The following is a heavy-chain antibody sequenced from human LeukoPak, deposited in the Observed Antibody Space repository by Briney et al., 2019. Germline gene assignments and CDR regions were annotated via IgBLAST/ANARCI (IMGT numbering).Heavy chain of an antibody. D-gene: IGHD2-15*01. J-gene: IGHJ4*02. CDR3: AREVAI. V-gene: IGHV1-3*01. CDR2: MHAGNENT. CDR1: GYTFTTYT. Sequence: ASVKVSCKASGYTFTTYTMHWVRQAPGQGLEWMGWMHAGNENTKYSQKFQGRVTITWDTSASTAYMELSSLRSEDTAVYYCAREVAIWGQGTLVTASS.